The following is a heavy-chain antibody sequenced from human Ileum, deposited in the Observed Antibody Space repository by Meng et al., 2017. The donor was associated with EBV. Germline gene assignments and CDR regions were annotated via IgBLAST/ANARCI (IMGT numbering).Heavy chain of an antibody. CDR3: ARSSPIVRGLDY. V-gene: IGHV4-4*02. CDR1: GDSVSGSDW. Sequence: VQLQESGPGLVKPSGTLSPLCAVSGDSVSGSDWWSWVRQPPGKGLEWIGEVYHDGATNYHPSLKSRVTISLDKSKNEVNLHLNSLTAADTAVYFCARSSPIVRGLDYWGQGTLVTVSS. CDR2: VYHDGAT. J-gene: IGHJ4*02. D-gene: IGHD3-10*01.